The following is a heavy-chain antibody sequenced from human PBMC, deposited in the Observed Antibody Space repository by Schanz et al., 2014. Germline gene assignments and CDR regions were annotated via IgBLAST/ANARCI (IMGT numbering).Heavy chain of an antibody. J-gene: IGHJ4*02. D-gene: IGHD1-7*01. CDR3: AMGGYQLHH. V-gene: IGHV3-74*01. CDR2: INSDGTTT. CDR1: GFTFSTYW. Sequence: EVQLVESGGGLVQPGGSLRLSCAASGFTFSTYWMHWVRRAPGKGLVWVSHINSDGTTTTYADSVEGRFTISRDNAENTLYLQMNSLRVEDTAVYYCAMGGYQLHHWGQGTLVTISS.